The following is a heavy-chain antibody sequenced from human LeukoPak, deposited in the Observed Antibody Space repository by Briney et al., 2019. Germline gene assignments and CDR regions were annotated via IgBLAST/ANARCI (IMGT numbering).Heavy chain of an antibody. V-gene: IGHV3-15*01. CDR2: IKSKTDGETT. CDR3: TTDLGTYYHGSQRLIPIDY. D-gene: IGHD3-10*01. CDR1: GFTFTNAL. J-gene: IGHJ4*02. Sequence: PGGSLRLSCVDSGFTFTNALMSWVRQAPGKGLEWIGRIKSKTDGETTNYAEPVRGRFTISRDDSKSAVYLQMNSLKIEDTAVYYCTTDLGTYYHGSQRLIPIDYWGQGTLVTVSS.